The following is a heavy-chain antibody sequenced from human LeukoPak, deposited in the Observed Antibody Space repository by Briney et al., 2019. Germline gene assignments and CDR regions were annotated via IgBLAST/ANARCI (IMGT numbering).Heavy chain of an antibody. Sequence: KTSETLSLTRTVSGVSISTYHWTWIRQPAGKGLEWIGRISGSGSTIYNPSLKSRVTMSLDMSNNHFSLKMSSVTAADTAVYYCARDRGSDGSDQLDPWGQGILVIVSS. CDR1: GVSISTYH. D-gene: IGHD3-10*01. J-gene: IGHJ5*02. V-gene: IGHV4-4*07. CDR2: ISGSGST. CDR3: ARDRGSDGSDQLDP.